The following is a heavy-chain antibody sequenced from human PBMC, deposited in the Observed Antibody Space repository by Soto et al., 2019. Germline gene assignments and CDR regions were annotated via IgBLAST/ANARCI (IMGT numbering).Heavy chain of an antibody. V-gene: IGHV1-69*01. CDR2: IIPIFGTA. D-gene: IGHD2-2*02. CDR3: AVVDCSSTSCYKGYYYYGMDV. Sequence: QVQLVQSGAEVKKPGSSVKVSCKASGGTFSSYAISWVRQAPGQGLEWMGGIIPIFGTANYAQKFQGRVTITADESTSTAYMELSSLSSEDTAVYYCAVVDCSSTSCYKGYYYYGMDVWGQGTTVTVSS. CDR1: GGTFSSYA. J-gene: IGHJ6*02.